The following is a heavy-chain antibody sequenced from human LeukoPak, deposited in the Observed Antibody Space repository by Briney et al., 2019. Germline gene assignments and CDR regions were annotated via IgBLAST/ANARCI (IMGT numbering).Heavy chain of an antibody. CDR2: IYPGDSET. V-gene: IGHV5-51*01. Sequence: GESLKISCKDSGHSSTSYWIGWVRQMPGKGLEWMRIIYPGDSETRYSPSFQGQVTISADKSISTAYLQWSSLKASDTAMYYCARHDHDYGGYDAFDIWGQGTMVTVSS. CDR3: ARHDHDYGGYDAFDI. J-gene: IGHJ3*02. D-gene: IGHD4-17*01. CDR1: GHSSTSYW.